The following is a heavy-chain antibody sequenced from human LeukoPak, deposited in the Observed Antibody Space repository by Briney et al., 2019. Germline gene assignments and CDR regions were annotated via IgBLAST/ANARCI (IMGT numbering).Heavy chain of an antibody. J-gene: IGHJ3*02. V-gene: IGHV3-30-3*01. Sequence: GGSLRLSCAASGFTFSSYAMHWVRQAPGKGLEWVAVISYDGSNKYYADSVKGRFTISRDNSKNTVYLQMDSLRAEDTAVYYCARSYSGSYRDAFDIWGQGTMVTVSS. D-gene: IGHD1-26*01. CDR1: GFTFSSYA. CDR3: ARSYSGSYRDAFDI. CDR2: ISYDGSNK.